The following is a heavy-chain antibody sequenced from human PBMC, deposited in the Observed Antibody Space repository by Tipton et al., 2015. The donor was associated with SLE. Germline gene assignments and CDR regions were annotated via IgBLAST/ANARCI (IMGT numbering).Heavy chain of an antibody. CDR2: IYYSGST. V-gene: IGHV4-59*08. CDR3: ARGGTAMAYWYFDL. CDR1: GGSISSYY. J-gene: IGHJ2*01. D-gene: IGHD5-18*01. Sequence: TLSLTCTVSGGSISSYYWSWIRQPPGKGLEWIGYIYYSGSTNYNPSLKSRVTISVDTSKNQFSLKLSSVTAEDTAVYYCARGGTAMAYWYFDLWGRGTLVTVSS.